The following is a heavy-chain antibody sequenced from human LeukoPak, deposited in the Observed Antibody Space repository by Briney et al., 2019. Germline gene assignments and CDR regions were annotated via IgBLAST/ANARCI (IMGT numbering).Heavy chain of an antibody. D-gene: IGHD2-15*01. Sequence: GGSLRLSCAASGFTFSNYAMSWVRQAPGKGLEWVSLISGSGGSTYYADSVKGRFTISRDNSKNTLYLQMNSLRAEDTAVYYCARDRSYCSGGSCYDPPFQHWGQGTLVTVSS. J-gene: IGHJ1*01. CDR3: ARDRSYCSGGSCYDPPFQH. V-gene: IGHV3-23*01. CDR2: ISGSGGST. CDR1: GFTFSNYA.